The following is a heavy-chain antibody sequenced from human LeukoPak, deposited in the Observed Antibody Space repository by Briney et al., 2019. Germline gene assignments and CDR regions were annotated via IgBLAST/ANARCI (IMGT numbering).Heavy chain of an antibody. V-gene: IGHV1-18*01. CDR2: IHAYNGNT. D-gene: IGHD3-3*01. CDR3: ARDNCECWSGYSGVNWFGP. J-gene: IGHJ5*02. CDR1: GYTFSSYG. Sequence: ASVKVSCKASGYTFSSYGITWVRQAPGQGLEWMGCIHAYNGNTNYAQKLQDRVTLTTDTSTSTAYMDLMSLSSDDTAVYYCARDNCECWSGYSGVNWFGPWGQGTLVTVSS.